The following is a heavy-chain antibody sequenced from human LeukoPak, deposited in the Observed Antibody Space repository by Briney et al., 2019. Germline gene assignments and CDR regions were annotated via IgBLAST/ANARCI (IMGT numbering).Heavy chain of an antibody. CDR3: ARRNIAVAHNEFDY. CDR1: GGSFSGDY. Sequence: SGTLSLTCAGYGGSFSGDYWSWLRQPPGKGLEGLGEINQRERTKDNPCLKSQGTISVDTSNTWFSLKLTSVTAADTAVYYCARRNIAVAHNEFDYSGQGNLVPVSS. D-gene: IGHD6-19*01. CDR2: INQRERT. J-gene: IGHJ4*02. V-gene: IGHV4-34*01.